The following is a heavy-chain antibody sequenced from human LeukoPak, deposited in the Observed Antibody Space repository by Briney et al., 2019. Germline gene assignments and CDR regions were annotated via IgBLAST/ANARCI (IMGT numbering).Heavy chain of an antibody. D-gene: IGHD6-19*01. CDR1: GFTFSSYG. CDR3: AKDLGYSSGSADY. CDR2: ISYDGSNK. Sequence: GGSLRLSCAASGFTFSSYGMHWVRQAPGKGLEWVAVISYDGSNKYYADPVKGRFTISRDNSKNTLYLQMNSLRAEDTAVYYCAKDLGYSSGSADYWGQGTLVTVSS. V-gene: IGHV3-30*18. J-gene: IGHJ4*02.